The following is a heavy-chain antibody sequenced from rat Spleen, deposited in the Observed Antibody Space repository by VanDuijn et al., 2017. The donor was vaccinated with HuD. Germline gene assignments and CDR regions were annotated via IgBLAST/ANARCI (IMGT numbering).Heavy chain of an antibody. Sequence: VQVVESGGGLVQPQESLRISCAASGFTFSSAAMYWVRQAPGKGLECIARIRTKPNNYATYYADSVKGRFTISRDDSKSVVYLQMDNLKTEDTAMYYCSAMGVGFWGQGVMVTVSS. V-gene: IGHV10-5*01. CDR1: GFTFSSAA. D-gene: IGHD1-7*01. CDR2: IRTKPNNYAT. J-gene: IGHJ2*01. CDR3: SAMGVGF.